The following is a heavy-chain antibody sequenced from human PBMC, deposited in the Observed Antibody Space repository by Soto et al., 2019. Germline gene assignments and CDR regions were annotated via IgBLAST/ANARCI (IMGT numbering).Heavy chain of an antibody. CDR1: GVTFSRHA. D-gene: IGHD3-22*01. CDR3: AKGDLGYYKAFDY. J-gene: IGHJ4*02. CDR2: VSGSGSTT. Sequence: GGSLRLSCAASGVTFSRHAMDWVRQAPGKGLEWVASVSGSGSTTYYADPVKGRFTISRDNSRDTLYLQMNSLGAEDTAVYYCAKGDLGYYKAFDYWGQGTLVTVSS. V-gene: IGHV3-23*01.